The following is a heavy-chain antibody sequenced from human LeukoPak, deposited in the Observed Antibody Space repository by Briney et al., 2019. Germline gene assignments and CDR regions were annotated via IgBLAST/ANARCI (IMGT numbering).Heavy chain of an antibody. V-gene: IGHV3-23*05. CDR3: EKCPASSGNTPDDFDY. Sequence: GGSLRLSCAVSTFTFKRYAMNWVRQAPGTGLEWVSVISRSGSITDYADSVKGRFTISRDNSKKTLFLPMNSLRGEHTAIYFCEKCPASSGNTPDDFDYWGQGTLVTVSS. J-gene: IGHJ4*02. CDR2: ISRSGSIT. D-gene: IGHD3-22*01. CDR1: TFTFKRYA.